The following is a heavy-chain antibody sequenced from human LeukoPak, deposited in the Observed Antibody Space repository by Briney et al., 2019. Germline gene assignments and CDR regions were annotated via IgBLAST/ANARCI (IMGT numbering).Heavy chain of an antibody. CDR3: AKGDYGGYPHYFDY. J-gene: IGHJ4*02. CDR2: ISDSGDNT. Sequence: PGGSLRLSCAASGFTFSNYAMNWVRQAPGKGLEWVSTISDSGDNTCYADSVKGRFTISRDNSKRTLYVLMSSLGAEDTAIYYCAKGDYGGYPHYFDYWGQGTLVTVSS. D-gene: IGHD4-17*01. V-gene: IGHV3-23*01. CDR1: GFTFSNYA.